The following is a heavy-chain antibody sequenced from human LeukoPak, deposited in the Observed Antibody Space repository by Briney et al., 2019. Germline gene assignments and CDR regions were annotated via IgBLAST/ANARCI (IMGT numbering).Heavy chain of an antibody. J-gene: IGHJ3*02. V-gene: IGHV1-8*01. CDR1: GYTFTSYD. CDR2: MNPNSGNT. Sequence: GASVTVSCKASGYTFTSYDINWVRQATGQGLEWMGWMNPNSGNTGYAQKFQGRVTMTRNTSISTAYMELSRLRSDDTAVYYCARDWYGAERLGHAFDIWGQGTMVTVSS. D-gene: IGHD3-16*01. CDR3: ARDWYGAERLGHAFDI.